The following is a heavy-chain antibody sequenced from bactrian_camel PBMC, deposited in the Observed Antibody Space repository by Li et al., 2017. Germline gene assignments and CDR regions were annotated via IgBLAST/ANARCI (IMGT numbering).Heavy chain of an antibody. Sequence: QVQLVESGGGSVQAGESLTLSCTVSGYNYRRHCMAWFRQAPGKEREGVATIDSDGGINYDDAVQGRFTISQDAVKKTVYLEMDNLRPDDTAVYSCAADWDFSPGCDFAAWGQGTQVTVS. CDR2: IDSDGGI. D-gene: IGHD5*01. CDR3: AADWDFSPGCDFAA. CDR1: GYNYRRHC. V-gene: IGHV3S53*01. J-gene: IGHJ6*01.